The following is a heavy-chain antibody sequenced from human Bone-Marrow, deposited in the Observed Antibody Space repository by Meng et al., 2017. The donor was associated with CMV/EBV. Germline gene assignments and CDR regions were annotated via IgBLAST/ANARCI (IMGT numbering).Heavy chain of an antibody. CDR1: GFTFNIYE. CDR3: ARDVRNYGDYYFDY. J-gene: IGHJ4*02. Sequence: LTCAAPGFTFNIYEMNWVRQAPGKGLEWVSHVSSSGSDTYYADSVKGRFTISKDNAKNSLYLQMNGLRADYTAVYYCARDVRNYGDYYFDYWGQGKLVTVSS. D-gene: IGHD1-7*01. CDR2: VSSSGSDT. V-gene: IGHV3-48*03.